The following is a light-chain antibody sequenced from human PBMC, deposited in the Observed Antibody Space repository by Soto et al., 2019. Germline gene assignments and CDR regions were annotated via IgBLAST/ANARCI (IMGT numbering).Light chain of an antibody. CDR1: RSDVGGYKY. CDR3: SAYAGSILGA. J-gene: IGLJ2*01. Sequence: QSVLTEPPFASRSPGQSVTISCTETRSDVGGYKYVSWYQQHPGKAPKLMIYEVSKRPSGVPDRFSGSKSGNTASLTVSGLQAEDESDYYCSAYAGSILGAFGGGTKLTVL. CDR2: EVS. V-gene: IGLV2-8*02.